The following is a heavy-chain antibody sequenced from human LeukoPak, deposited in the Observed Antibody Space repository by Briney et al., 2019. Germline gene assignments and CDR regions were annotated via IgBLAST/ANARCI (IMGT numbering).Heavy chain of an antibody. CDR2: IDPSDSYT. J-gene: IGHJ4*02. D-gene: IGHD6-13*01. Sequence: KCGESLKISCKGSGYSFTSYWISWVRQMPGKGLEWMGRIDPSDSYTNYSPSFQGHVTISADKSISTAYLQWSSLKASDTAMYYCARRLESSSWCPVDYWGQGILVTVSS. CDR1: GYSFTSYW. V-gene: IGHV5-10-1*01. CDR3: ARRLESSSWCPVDY.